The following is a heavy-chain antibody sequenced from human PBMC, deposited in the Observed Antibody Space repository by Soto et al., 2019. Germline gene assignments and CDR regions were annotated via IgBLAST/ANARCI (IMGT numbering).Heavy chain of an antibody. V-gene: IGHV4-39*07. J-gene: IGHJ4*02. CDR3: ARGAPVVNDY. CDR2: IYYSGST. D-gene: IGHD3-22*01. Sequence: PSETLSLTCTVSGGSISSSSYYWGWIRQPPGKGLEWIGSIYYSGSTYYNPSLKSRVTISVDRSKNQFSLKLSSVTAAGTAVYYCARGAPVVNDYWGQGTLVTVSS. CDR1: GGSISSSSYY.